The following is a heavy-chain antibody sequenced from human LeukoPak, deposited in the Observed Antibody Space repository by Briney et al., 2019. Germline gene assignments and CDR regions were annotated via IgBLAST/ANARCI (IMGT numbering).Heavy chain of an antibody. Sequence: GRSLRLSCAASRLTLSNYAMSWVRHAPGKGLEWDSGISGSGANTYQTDSVKGRFTITRHNSRDTLYLQMNSLRAEDTAVYYCAYSSSWFRGYAFDIWGQGTMVTVSS. CDR1: RLTLSNYA. J-gene: IGHJ3*02. CDR2: ISGSGANT. V-gene: IGHV3-23*01. CDR3: AYSSSWFRGYAFDI. D-gene: IGHD6-13*01.